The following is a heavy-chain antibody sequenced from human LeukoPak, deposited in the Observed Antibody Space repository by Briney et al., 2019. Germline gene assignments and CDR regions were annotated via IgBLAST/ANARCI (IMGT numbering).Heavy chain of an antibody. D-gene: IGHD6-13*01. CDR3: AREWGQQLVPEYFDY. J-gene: IGHJ4*02. V-gene: IGHV3-48*04. CDR1: GFTFSSYS. CDR2: ISSSSSTI. Sequence: GGSLRLSCAASGFTFSSYSMNWVRQAPGKGLEWVSYISSSSSTIYYADSVKGRFTISRDNAKNSLYLQMNSLRAEDTAVYYCAREWGQQLVPEYFDYWGQGTLVTVSS.